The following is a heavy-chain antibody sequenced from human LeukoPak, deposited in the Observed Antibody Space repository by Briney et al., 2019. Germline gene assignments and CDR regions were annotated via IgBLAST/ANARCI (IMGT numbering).Heavy chain of an antibody. CDR1: GFTFSTYA. CDR3: ARGYGYYFDY. D-gene: IGHD3-16*01. Sequence: PGGSLRLSCAASGFTFSTYAVSWVRQAPGKGLEWVANIKQDGSEKYYVDSVKGRFTISRDNAKNSLYLQMNSLRAEDTAVYYCARGYGYYFDYWGQGTLVTVSS. J-gene: IGHJ4*02. V-gene: IGHV3-7*04. CDR2: IKQDGSEK.